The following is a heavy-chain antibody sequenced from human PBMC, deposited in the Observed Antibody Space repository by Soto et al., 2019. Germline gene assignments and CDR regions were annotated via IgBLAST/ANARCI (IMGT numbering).Heavy chain of an antibody. Sequence: PGGSLRLSCAASGFTSSSFAMSWVRQAPGKGLECVSAITGSGSSTHSADSVKGRFTISRDNSKNTLYLQMNSLRAEDTAVYYCAKGWPLDNSAWSAPFDSRGQGTLVPVSA. CDR2: ITGSGSST. CDR1: GFTSSSFA. D-gene: IGHD6-19*01. J-gene: IGHJ4*02. V-gene: IGHV3-23*01. CDR3: AKGWPLDNSAWSAPFDS.